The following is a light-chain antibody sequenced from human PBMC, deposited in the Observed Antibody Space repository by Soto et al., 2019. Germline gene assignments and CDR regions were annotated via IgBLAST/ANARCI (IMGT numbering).Light chain of an antibody. CDR1: QSISRW. V-gene: IGKV1-5*01. CDR2: DAC. J-gene: IGKJ5*01. Sequence: DIQMTQSPSTLSASVGDRVTITCRASQSISRWLAWYQQKPGKAPKALIYDACTLRSGVPSRFSGGGSGTEFTLTISSLQPDDFATYYCQQYKTYSTFGQGTRLEIK. CDR3: QQYKTYST.